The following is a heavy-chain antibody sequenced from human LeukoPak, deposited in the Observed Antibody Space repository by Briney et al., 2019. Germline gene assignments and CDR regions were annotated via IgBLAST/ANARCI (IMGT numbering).Heavy chain of an antibody. CDR3: ARGASLRYFDWSVRSNWFDP. J-gene: IGHJ5*02. CDR2: INPNSGGT. CDR1: GYTFTGYY. D-gene: IGHD3-9*01. V-gene: IGHV1-2*02. Sequence: ASVKVSCKASGYTFTGYYMHWVRQAPGQGLEWMGWINPNSGGTNYAQKFQGRVTMTRDTSISTAYMELSRLRSDNTAVYYCARGASLRYFDWSVRSNWFDPWGQGTLVTVSS.